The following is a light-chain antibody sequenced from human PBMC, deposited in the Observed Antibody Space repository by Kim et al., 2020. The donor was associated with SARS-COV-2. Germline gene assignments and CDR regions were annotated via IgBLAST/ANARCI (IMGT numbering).Light chain of an antibody. CDR2: EVT. CDR3: SSFANSNTLL. Sequence: QSALTQPASVSGSPGQSITIYCTGTSSDIGRYHLVSWYQHHPSKGPKLIIYEVTKRPSGVSDRFSGSKSGNTASLTISGLQADDEATYYCSSFANSNTLLFGAGTQLTVL. J-gene: IGLJ2*01. V-gene: IGLV2-23*02. CDR1: SSDIGRYHL.